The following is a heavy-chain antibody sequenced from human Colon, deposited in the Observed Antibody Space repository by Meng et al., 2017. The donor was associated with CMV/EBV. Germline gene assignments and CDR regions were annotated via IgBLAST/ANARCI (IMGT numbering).Heavy chain of an antibody. CDR1: GFTFNTYA. D-gene: IGHD2-2*01. J-gene: IGHJ4*02. CDR3: VRDGQCSSTSCAPTYDY. CDR2: ITGHSNYA. V-gene: IGHV3-21*01. Sequence: GGSLRLSCAASGFTFNTYAMAWVRQAPGKGLHWISAITGHSNYADYADSVKGRFIISRDSAQNSVYLQMSGLRVEDTAVYYCVRDGQCSSTSCAPTYDYWGQGVLVTVSS.